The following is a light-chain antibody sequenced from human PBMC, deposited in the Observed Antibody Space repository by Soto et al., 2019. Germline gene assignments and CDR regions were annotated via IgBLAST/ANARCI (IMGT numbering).Light chain of an antibody. CDR3: QQYNNYSPLT. CDR1: QSISSW. Sequence: DIPMTQSPSTLSASVGDRVTITCRASQSISSWLAWYQQKPGKAPQLLIHDASNLESGVPSRFSGSGSGTEFTLTISSLQPDDFATYYCQQYNNYSPLTFGGGTKVEIK. J-gene: IGKJ4*01. V-gene: IGKV1-5*01. CDR2: DAS.